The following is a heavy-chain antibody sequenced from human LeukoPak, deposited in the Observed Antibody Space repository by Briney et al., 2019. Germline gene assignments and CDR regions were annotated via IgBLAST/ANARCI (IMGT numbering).Heavy chain of an antibody. J-gene: IGHJ3*02. CDR3: ARVHDYRSAFDI. CDR1: GGSIRSYY. D-gene: IGHD5-12*01. CDR2: IHTSGST. V-gene: IGHV4-4*07. Sequence: SETLSLTCTVSGGSIRSYYWSWVRQPAGKGLEWIGRIHTSGSTNYNPSLKSRVTMSVDTSKNQFSLKLSSVTAADTAVYYCARVHDYRSAFDIWGQGTMVTVSS.